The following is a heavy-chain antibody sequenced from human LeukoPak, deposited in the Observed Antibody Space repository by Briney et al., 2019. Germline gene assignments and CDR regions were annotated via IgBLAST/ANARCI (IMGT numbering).Heavy chain of an antibody. D-gene: IGHD3-10*02. J-gene: IGHJ6*03. CDR1: GFTFSSYS. CDR3: ARDMSDYYYYYYMDV. CDR2: ISISSSYI. V-gene: IGHV3-21*01. Sequence: GGSLRLSCAASGFTFSSYSMNWVRPAPGKGLEWVSSISISSSYIYYADSVKGRFTISRDNAKNSLYLQMNSLRAEGTAVYYCARDMSDYYYYYYMDVWGKGTTVTVSS.